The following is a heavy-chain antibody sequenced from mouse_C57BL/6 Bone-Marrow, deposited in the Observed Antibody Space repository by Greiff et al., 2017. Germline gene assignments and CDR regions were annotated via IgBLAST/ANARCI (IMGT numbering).Heavy chain of an antibody. V-gene: IGHV1-69*01. CDR3: ARGRSYAMDY. CDR1: GYTFTSYW. CDR2: IDPSDSYT. J-gene: IGHJ4*01. Sequence: QVQLQQPGAELVMPGASVKLSCKASGYTFTSYWMHWVKQRPGQGLEWIGEIDPSDSYTNYNQKFKGKSTLTVDKSSSTAYMQLSSLTSVVSAVYYCARGRSYAMDYWGQGTSVTASS.